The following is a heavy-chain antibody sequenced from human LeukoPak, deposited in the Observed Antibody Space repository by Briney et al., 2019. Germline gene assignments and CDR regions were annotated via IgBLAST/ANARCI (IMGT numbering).Heavy chain of an antibody. CDR2: SSTYNDNT. J-gene: IGHJ4*02. CDR3: AREGGYDWDY. CDR1: GYTFSSYG. V-gene: IGHV1-18*01. Sequence: ASVKVSCETSGYTFSSYGIGWLRQAPGQGLEWLGWSSTYNDNTKYAQKFLGRVTMTTDTSTSTAYMELRSLRSDDTAMYYCAREGGYDWDYWGQGTLVTVSS. D-gene: IGHD5-12*01.